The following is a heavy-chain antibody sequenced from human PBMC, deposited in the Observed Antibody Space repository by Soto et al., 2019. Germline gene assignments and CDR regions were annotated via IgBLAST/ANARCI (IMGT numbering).Heavy chain of an antibody. CDR2: VSWDDEK. Sequence: QITLRESGPSLVKPTQTLTLTCSFSGFSLKTPGVAVGWVRQPPGKALEWLALVSWDDEKRYNPSLRGRVTISKDTPRNQVVLTMINVDPLDTATYFCAHRPAANSGYDVAYWGQGSLVLVSS. V-gene: IGHV2-5*02. D-gene: IGHD5-12*01. CDR1: GFSLKTPGVA. CDR3: AHRPAANSGYDVAY. J-gene: IGHJ4*02.